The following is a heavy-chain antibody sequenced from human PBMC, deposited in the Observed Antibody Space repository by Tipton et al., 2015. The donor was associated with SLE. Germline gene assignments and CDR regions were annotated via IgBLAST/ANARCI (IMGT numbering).Heavy chain of an antibody. CDR3: AKQGIAAQTDY. V-gene: IGHV3-23*03. CDR2: IYSGGST. D-gene: IGHD6-6*01. Sequence: GSLRLSCAASGFTFSSCAMSWVRQAPGKGLEWVSVIYSGGSTYYADSVKGRFTISRDNSKNTLYLQMNSLRAEDTAVYYCAKQGIAAQTDYWGQGTLVTVSS. J-gene: IGHJ4*02. CDR1: GFTFSSCA.